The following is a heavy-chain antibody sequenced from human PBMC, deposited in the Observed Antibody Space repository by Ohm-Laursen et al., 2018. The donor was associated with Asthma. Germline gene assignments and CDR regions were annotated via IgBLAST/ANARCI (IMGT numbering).Heavy chain of an antibody. V-gene: IGHV3-21*01. CDR1: GFTFSSYS. CDR3: ARDDDYDSSGSIKGGWFDP. CDR2: ISSSSSYI. J-gene: IGHJ5*02. D-gene: IGHD3-22*01. Sequence: GSLRLSCTASGFTFSSYSMNWVRQAPGKGLEWVSSISSSSSYIYYADSVKGRFTISRDNAKNSLYLQMNSLRAEDTAVYYCARDDDYDSSGSIKGGWFDPWGQGTLVTVSS.